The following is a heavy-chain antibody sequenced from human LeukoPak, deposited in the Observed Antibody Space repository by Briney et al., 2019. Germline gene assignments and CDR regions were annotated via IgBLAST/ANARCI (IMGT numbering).Heavy chain of an antibody. Sequence: PSETLSLTCTVSGGSISSYYWSWIRQPAGKGLEWIGRIYTSGSTNYNPSLKSRVTMSVDTSKNQFSLKLSSVTAADTAVYYCASVRVGSSAKRVNYYMDVWGKGTTVTVSS. D-gene: IGHD6-19*01. CDR3: ASVRVGSSAKRVNYYMDV. V-gene: IGHV4-4*07. J-gene: IGHJ6*03. CDR1: GGSISSYY. CDR2: IYTSGST.